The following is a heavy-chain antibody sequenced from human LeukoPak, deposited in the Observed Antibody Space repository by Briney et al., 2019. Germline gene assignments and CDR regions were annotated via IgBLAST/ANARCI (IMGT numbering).Heavy chain of an antibody. D-gene: IGHD2-2*01. Sequence: ASVKVSCKASGYTFTSYYMHWVRQAPGQGLEWMGIINPSGGSTSYAQKFQGRVTMTRDTSISTAYMELSRLRSDDTAVYYCAREGCSSTSCYLYMDVWGKGTTVTVSS. J-gene: IGHJ6*03. V-gene: IGHV1-46*01. CDR2: INPSGGST. CDR3: AREGCSSTSCYLYMDV. CDR1: GYTFTSYY.